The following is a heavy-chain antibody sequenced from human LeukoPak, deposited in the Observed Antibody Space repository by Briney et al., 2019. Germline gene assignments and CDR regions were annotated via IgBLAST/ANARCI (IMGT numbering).Heavy chain of an antibody. V-gene: IGHV3-7*03. Sequence: GGSLRLSCAASRFTFSIYWMTWIRQAPGKGLEWVANINKDGSETYYVDSVKGRFTISRDNAKTSLYLQMNSLRAEDTAVYYCARGVSSSWLRYYYYYGMDVWGQGTTVTVSS. D-gene: IGHD6-13*01. CDR2: INKDGSET. CDR1: RFTFSIYW. J-gene: IGHJ6*02. CDR3: ARGVSSSWLRYYYYYGMDV.